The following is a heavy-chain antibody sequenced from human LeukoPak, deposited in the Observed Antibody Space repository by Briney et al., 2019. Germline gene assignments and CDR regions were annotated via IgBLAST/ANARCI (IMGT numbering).Heavy chain of an antibody. D-gene: IGHD3-16*01. Sequence: SETLSLTCTVSGGSIRGYYWSWVRQPPGKGLEWISYIYYSGSINYNPSLKSRVTISLDTSKNQFSLKLSSVTAADTAVYYCAVGATHYYMDVWGKGTTVTVS. CDR3: AVGATHYYMDV. V-gene: IGHV4-59*08. J-gene: IGHJ6*03. CDR2: IYYSGSI. CDR1: GGSIRGYY.